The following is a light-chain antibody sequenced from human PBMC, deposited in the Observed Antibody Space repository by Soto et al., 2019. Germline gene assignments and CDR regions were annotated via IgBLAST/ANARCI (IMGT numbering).Light chain of an antibody. CDR1: QSVGSN. J-gene: IGKJ5*01. V-gene: IGKV3-15*01. CDR2: GTS. Sequence: EIEMTQFPATLSVSPGERATLSYRASQSVGSNLAWYQQKPGQAPRLLIYGTSTRATGIPARFSGSGSGTEFTLTISSLQSEDVAVYYCQQYGSSPITFGQGTRLEI. CDR3: QQYGSSPIT.